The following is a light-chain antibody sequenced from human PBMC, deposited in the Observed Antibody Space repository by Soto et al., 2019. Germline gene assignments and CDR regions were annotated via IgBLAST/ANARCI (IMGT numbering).Light chain of an antibody. CDR3: QQRSNWPTT. J-gene: IGKJ4*02. V-gene: IGKV3-11*01. CDR1: QGVSGD. CDR2: VAS. Sequence: EIVLTQSPATLSLSPGNRATLSCRASQGVSGDLAWYQQKPGQAPRLLIYVASNGAPGIPARFSGSGSGTDFTLAITSLEPEEFAVYYCQQRSNWPTTFGGGTKVEI.